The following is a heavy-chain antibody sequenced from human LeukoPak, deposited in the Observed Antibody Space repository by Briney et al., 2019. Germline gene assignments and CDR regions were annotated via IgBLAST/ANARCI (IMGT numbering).Heavy chain of an antibody. J-gene: IGHJ5*02. CDR2: INPSGGST. CDR3: ARAHDIVVVPAAIPNWFDP. V-gene: IGHV1-46*01. CDR1: GYTFTSYY. D-gene: IGHD2-2*02. Sequence: ASVKVSCKASGYTFTSYYMHWVRQAPGQGLEWMGIINPSGGSTSYAQKFQGRVTMTRDTSTSTVYMELSSLRSEDTAVYYCARAHDIVVVPAAIPNWFDPWGQGTLVTVSS.